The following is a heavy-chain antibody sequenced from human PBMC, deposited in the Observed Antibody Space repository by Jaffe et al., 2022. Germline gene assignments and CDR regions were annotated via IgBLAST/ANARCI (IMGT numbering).Heavy chain of an antibody. J-gene: IGHJ5*02. D-gene: IGHD3-3*01. V-gene: IGHV3-23*01. CDR2: ISGSGGST. CDR3: AKDRSRAAYYDFWSGQFQDNWFDP. CDR1: GFTFSSYA. Sequence: EVQLLESGGGLVQPGGSLRLSCAASGFTFSSYAMSWVRQAPGKGLEWVSAISGSGGSTYYADSVKGRFTISRDNSKNTLYLQMNSLRAEDTAVYYCAKDRSRAAYYDFWSGQFQDNWFDPWGQGTLVTVSS.